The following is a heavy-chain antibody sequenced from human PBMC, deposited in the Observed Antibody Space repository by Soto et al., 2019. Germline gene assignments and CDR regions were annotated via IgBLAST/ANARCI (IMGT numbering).Heavy chain of an antibody. J-gene: IGHJ6*03. CDR1: DGSISSYY. CDR2: IYNRGST. Sequence: SETLSLTCTVADGSISSYYWSWIRQPPGKGLEWIVYIYNRGSTNYNPSLKSRVTISEDTPKNQVSLKLSSVTAADTAVYYCASLPSRLERRPYYYYMDVWGKGTTVTVSS. D-gene: IGHD1-1*01. V-gene: IGHV4-59*08. CDR3: ASLPSRLERRPYYYYMDV.